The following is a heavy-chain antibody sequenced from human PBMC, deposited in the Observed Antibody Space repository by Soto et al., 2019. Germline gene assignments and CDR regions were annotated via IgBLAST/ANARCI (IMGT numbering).Heavy chain of an antibody. D-gene: IGHD3-3*01. V-gene: IGHV3-64*01. CDR3: ARSDYDFWSGPYELDY. Sequence: PGGSLRLSCAASGFTFSSYAMHWVRQAPGKGLEYFSAISSNGGSTFYANSVKGRFTISRDNSKNTLYLQMGSLRAEDMAVYYCARSDYDFWSGPYELDYWGQGTLVTVSS. J-gene: IGHJ4*02. CDR1: GFTFSSYA. CDR2: ISSNGGST.